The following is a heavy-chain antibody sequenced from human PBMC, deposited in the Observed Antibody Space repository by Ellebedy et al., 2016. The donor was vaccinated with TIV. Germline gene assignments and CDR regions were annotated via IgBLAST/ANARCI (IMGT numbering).Heavy chain of an antibody. CDR2: IWYDGSNK. Sequence: GESLKISXAASGFTFSSYGMHWVRQAPGKGLEWVAVIWYDGSNKYYADSVKGRFTISRDNSKNTLYLQTNSLRAEDTAVYYCARARLDWNWFDPWGQGTLVTVSS. CDR1: GFTFSSYG. J-gene: IGHJ5*02. D-gene: IGHD3-9*01. CDR3: ARARLDWNWFDP. V-gene: IGHV3-33*01.